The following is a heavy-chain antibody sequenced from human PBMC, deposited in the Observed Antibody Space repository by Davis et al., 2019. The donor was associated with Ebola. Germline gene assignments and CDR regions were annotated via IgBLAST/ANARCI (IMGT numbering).Heavy chain of an antibody. D-gene: IGHD6-19*01. CDR2: MNPNSRNT. J-gene: IGHJ4*02. CDR1: GYTFTSYG. Sequence: AASVKVSCKASGYTFTSYGISWVRQAPGQGLEWMGWMNPNSRNTGYAQKFQGRVTMTRDTSISTAYMELSSLRPEDTAVYYCARGDIAVAGTPDYWGQGTLVTVSS. CDR3: ARGDIAVAGTPDY. V-gene: IGHV1-8*02.